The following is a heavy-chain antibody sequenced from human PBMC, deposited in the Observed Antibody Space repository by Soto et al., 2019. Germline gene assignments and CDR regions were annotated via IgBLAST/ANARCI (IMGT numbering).Heavy chain of an antibody. CDR3: ARVIDIVATGGNAFDI. CDR1: GFTFSSYS. CDR2: ISSSSSYI. J-gene: IGHJ3*02. V-gene: IGHV3-21*04. Sequence: GGSLRLSCAASGFTFSSYSMNWVRQAPGKGLEWVSSISSSSSYIYYADSVKGRFTISRDNAKNSLYLQMNSLRAEDTAVYYCARVIDIVATGGNAFDIWGQGTMVTVSS. D-gene: IGHD5-12*01.